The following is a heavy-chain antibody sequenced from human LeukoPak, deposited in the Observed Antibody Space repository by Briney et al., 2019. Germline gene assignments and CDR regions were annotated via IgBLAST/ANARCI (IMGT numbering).Heavy chain of an antibody. Sequence: SVKVSCKASGGTFNSYAIRWVRQAPGQGLEWMGRIIPILGIANYAQKFQGRVTITADKSTSTAYMELSSLRSEDTAVYYCARDSLPDSGAFDIWGQGTMVTVSS. V-gene: IGHV1-69*04. CDR2: IIPILGIA. CDR3: ARDSLPDSGAFDI. D-gene: IGHD3-10*01. J-gene: IGHJ3*02. CDR1: GGTFNSYA.